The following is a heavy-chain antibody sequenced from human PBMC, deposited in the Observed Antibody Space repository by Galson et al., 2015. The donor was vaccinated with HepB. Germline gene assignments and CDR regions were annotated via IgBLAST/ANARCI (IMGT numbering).Heavy chain of an antibody. CDR3: ATRTRNFYYYSMDV. J-gene: IGHJ6*02. CDR2: IYSGGST. CDR1: GFTVSGNY. Sequence: SLRLSCAASGFTVSGNYMSWVRQAPEKGLEWVSVIYSGGSTFYPDYVKGRFTISRDNSQNTLYLQMNSLRAEDTAVYYCATRTRNFYYYSMDVWGQGTTVTVSS. D-gene: IGHD1-14*01. V-gene: IGHV3-53*01.